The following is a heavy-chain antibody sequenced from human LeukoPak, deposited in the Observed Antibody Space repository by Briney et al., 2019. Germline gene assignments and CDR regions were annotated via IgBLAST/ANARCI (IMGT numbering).Heavy chain of an antibody. Sequence: ASVKVSCKASGYTFTGNHVHWLRQAPGEGLEWMGWIDPKSGDTKYAQKFQDRVAMTSDTSISTAYMELSGLRSDDTAVYFCAREADIVSFDLWGRGTLVTVSP. CDR3: AREADIVSFDL. CDR2: IDPKSGDT. J-gene: IGHJ2*01. D-gene: IGHD3-16*02. CDR1: GYTFTGNH. V-gene: IGHV1-2*02.